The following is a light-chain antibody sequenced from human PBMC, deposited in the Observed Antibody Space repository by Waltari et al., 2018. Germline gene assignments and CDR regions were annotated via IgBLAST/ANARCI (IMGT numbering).Light chain of an antibody. CDR1: YSVLYSSNNKNY. CDR2: WAS. CDR3: QQQYSFPLT. J-gene: IGKJ4*01. V-gene: IGKV4-1*01. Sequence: DIVMTQSPDSLAVSLGERATINCKSSYSVLYSSNNKNYLTWYQQKPGQPPKLLIYWASVRGSGVPDRFSGSESGTDFTLTISNLQAEDVAVYYCQQQYSFPLTFGGGTKVEIK.